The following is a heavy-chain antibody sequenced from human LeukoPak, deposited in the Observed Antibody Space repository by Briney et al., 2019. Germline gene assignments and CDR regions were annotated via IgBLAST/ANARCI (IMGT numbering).Heavy chain of an antibody. V-gene: IGHV3-30*18. Sequence: GGSLRLSCAASGFTFSSYAMSWVRQAPGKGLEWVAVISYDGSNKYYADSVKGRFTISRDNSKNTLYLQMNSLRAEDTAVYYCAKPRRVAKLGVVIPPPDYWGQGTLVTVSS. J-gene: IGHJ4*02. CDR1: GFTFSSYA. CDR2: ISYDGSNK. D-gene: IGHD3-3*01. CDR3: AKPRRVAKLGVVIPPPDY.